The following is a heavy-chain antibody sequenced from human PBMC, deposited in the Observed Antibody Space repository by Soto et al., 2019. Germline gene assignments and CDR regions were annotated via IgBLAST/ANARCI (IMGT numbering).Heavy chain of an antibody. CDR3: ARGELRYFDWLPYYYYGMDV. CDR2: IYYSGST. Sequence: SETLSLTCTVSGGSISSYYWSWIRQPPGKGLEWIGYIYYSGSTNYNPSLKSRVTISVDTSKNQFSLKLSSVPAADTAVYYCARGELRYFDWLPYYYYGMDVWGQGTTVTVSS. V-gene: IGHV4-59*01. D-gene: IGHD3-9*01. CDR1: GGSISSYY. J-gene: IGHJ6*02.